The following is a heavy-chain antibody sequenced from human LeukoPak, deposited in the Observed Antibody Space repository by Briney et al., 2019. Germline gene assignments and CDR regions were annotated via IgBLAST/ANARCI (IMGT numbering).Heavy chain of an antibody. D-gene: IGHD3-10*01. CDR3: ASALDGSGSRSFDY. V-gene: IGHV3-30*04. J-gene: IGHJ4*02. CDR2: ISYDGSQK. CDR1: GFTFSSYA. Sequence: GRSLRLSCAASGFTFSSYAMHWVRQAPGKGLEWVAVISYDGSQKYHADSVKGRFTISRDNAKNTLYLQMNSLRAEDRAVYYCASALDGSGSRSFDYWGQGTLVTVSS.